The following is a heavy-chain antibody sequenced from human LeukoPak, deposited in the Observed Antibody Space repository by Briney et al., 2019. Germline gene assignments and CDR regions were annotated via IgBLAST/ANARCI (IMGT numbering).Heavy chain of an antibody. V-gene: IGHV4-59*01. CDR2: IYYSGST. Sequence: SETLSLXCTVSGGSISSYYWSWIRQPPGKGLEWIGYIYYSGSTNYNPSLKSRVTISVDTSKNQFSLKLSSVTAADTAVYYCARARESIFGVVPFDYWGQGTLVTVSS. CDR3: ARARESIFGVVPFDY. J-gene: IGHJ4*02. CDR1: GGSISSYY. D-gene: IGHD3-3*01.